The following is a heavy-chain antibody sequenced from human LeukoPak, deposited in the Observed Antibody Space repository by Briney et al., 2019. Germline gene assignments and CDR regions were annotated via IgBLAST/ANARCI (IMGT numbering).Heavy chain of an antibody. D-gene: IGHD3-9*01. CDR1: GYSFTSYW. CDR2: IDPSDSST. V-gene: IGHV5-10-1*01. J-gene: IGHJ4*02. CDR3: ARQEGGNYDLLTGYFDY. Sequence: ESLKISCKGSGYSFTSYWINWVRQMPGKGLEWMGRIDPSDSSTNYSPSFQGHVTFSTDKSISSAFLQWSTLMASDTAMYYCARQEGGNYDLLTGYFDYWAREPWSPSPQ.